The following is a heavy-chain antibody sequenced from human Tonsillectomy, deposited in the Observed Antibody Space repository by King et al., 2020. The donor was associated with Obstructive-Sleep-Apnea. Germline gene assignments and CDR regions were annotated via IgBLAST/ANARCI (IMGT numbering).Heavy chain of an antibody. CDR2: ISYTGST. Sequence: QVQLQESGPGLVKPSQTLSLTCSVSGGSISSGNYYWSWIRQPPGKGLEWIGYISYTGSTYYSPSLKSRLSMSRDTSQNRFSLKLSSVTAADTAVYFCARLVWFGELLHSYDSWGQGTLVTVSS. CDR3: ARLVWFGELLHSYDS. V-gene: IGHV4-30-4*08. CDR1: GGSISSGNYY. J-gene: IGHJ4*02. D-gene: IGHD3-10*01.